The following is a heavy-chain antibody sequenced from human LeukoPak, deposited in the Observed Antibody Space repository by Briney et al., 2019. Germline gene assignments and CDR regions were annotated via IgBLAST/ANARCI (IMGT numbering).Heavy chain of an antibody. CDR3: ARRDCDTIKCRGSNWFDP. V-gene: IGHV1-69*05. CDR1: GGTFSSYA. CDR2: IIPIFGTA. D-gene: IGHD3-22*01. J-gene: IGHJ5*02. Sequence: SVKVSCKASGGTFSSYAISWVRQAPGQGLEWMGGIIPIFGTANYAQKFQGRVTITTDESTSTAYMELSSLRSEDTAVYYCARRDCDTIKCRGSNWFDPWGQGTLVSVSS.